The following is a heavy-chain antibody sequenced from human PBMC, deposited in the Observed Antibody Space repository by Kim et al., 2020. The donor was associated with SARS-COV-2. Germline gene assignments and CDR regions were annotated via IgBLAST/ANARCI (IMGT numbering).Heavy chain of an antibody. CDR3: ARGRQGGWLRFALFDDY. J-gene: IGHJ4*02. CDR1: GGSFSGYY. Sequence: SETLSLTCAVYGGSFSGYYWSWIRQPPGKGLEWIGEINHSGSTNYNPSLKSRVTISVDTSKNQFSLKLSSVTAADTAVYYCARGRQGGWLRFALFDDYWGQGTLVTVSS. V-gene: IGHV4-34*01. D-gene: IGHD5-12*01. CDR2: INHSGST.